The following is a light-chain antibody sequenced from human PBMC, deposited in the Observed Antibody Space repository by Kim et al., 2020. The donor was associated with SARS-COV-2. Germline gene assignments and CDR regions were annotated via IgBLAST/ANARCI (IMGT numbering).Light chain of an antibody. V-gene: IGKV1-27*01. CDR1: HGISNY. J-gene: IGKJ3*01. Sequence: AAVGDRVTITCRPSHGISNYFARYQQKPAKVPQHLIYAASSLQSGVPSRFSGSGSGTDFTLTISSLQPEDAAAYYCQMYNSAPFTFGPGTKVDIK. CDR2: AAS. CDR3: QMYNSAPFT.